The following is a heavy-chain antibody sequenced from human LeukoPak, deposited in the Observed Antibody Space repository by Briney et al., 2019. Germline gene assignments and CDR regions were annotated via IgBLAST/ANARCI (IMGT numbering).Heavy chain of an antibody. J-gene: IGHJ4*02. CDR1: GFTFSSYA. V-gene: IGHV3-30-3*01. Sequence: GGSLRLSCAASGFTFSSYAMHWVRQAPGKGLEWVAVISYDGSNKYYADSVKGRFTISRDNSKNTLYLRMNSLRAEDTAVYYCARAAAGIDYWGQGTLVTVSS. CDR2: ISYDGSNK. CDR3: ARAAAGIDY. D-gene: IGHD6-13*01.